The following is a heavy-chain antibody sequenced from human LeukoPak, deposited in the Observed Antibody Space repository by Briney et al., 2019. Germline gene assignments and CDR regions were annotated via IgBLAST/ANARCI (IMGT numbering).Heavy chain of an antibody. CDR1: GGSISSGGYY. V-gene: IGHV4-31*03. Sequence: SQTLSLTCTVSGGSISSGGYYWSWIRQHPGKGLEWIGYIYYSGSTYYNPSLKSRVTISVDTSKNQFSLKLRSVTAADTAVYYCARDSYGDYVGVDYWGQGTLVTVSS. J-gene: IGHJ4*02. CDR2: IYYSGST. D-gene: IGHD4-17*01. CDR3: ARDSYGDYVGVDY.